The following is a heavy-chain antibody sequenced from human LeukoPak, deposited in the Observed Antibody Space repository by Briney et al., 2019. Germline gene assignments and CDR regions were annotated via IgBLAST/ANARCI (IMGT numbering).Heavy chain of an antibody. CDR1: GGSFSGYY. J-gene: IGHJ4*02. D-gene: IGHD5-12*01. V-gene: IGHV4-34*01. CDR2: INHSGST. CDR3: AKGGYDLGYFDY. Sequence: SETLSLTCAVYGGSFSGYYWSWIRQPPGKGLEWIGEINHSGSTNYNPSLKSRVTISVDTSKNQFSLMLSSVTAADTAVYYCAKGGYDLGYFDYWGQGTLVTVSS.